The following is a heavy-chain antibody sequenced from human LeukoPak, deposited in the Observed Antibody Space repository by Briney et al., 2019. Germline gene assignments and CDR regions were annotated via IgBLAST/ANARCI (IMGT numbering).Heavy chain of an antibody. V-gene: IGHV3-30*18. D-gene: IGHD2-15*01. J-gene: IGHJ3*02. CDR1: GFTFCSYG. CDR3: AKDLGDIVVVVAANHDAFDI. CDR2: ISYDGSNK. Sequence: PGRSLRLSCAASGFTFCSYGMHWVRQAPGKGLEWVAVISYDGSNKYYADSVKGRFTISRDNSKNTLHLQMNSLRAEDTAVYYCAKDLGDIVVVVAANHDAFDIWGQGTMVTVSS.